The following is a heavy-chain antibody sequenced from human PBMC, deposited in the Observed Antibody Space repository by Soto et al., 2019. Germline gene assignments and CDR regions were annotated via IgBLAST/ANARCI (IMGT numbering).Heavy chain of an antibody. J-gene: IGHJ6*02. D-gene: IGHD5-12*01. CDR3: ATYPPPTVATIMRYHHYGMDV. CDR2: ISAYNGNT. V-gene: IGHV1-18*01. Sequence: ASVKVSCKASGYTFTSYGISWVRQAPGQGLEWMGWISAYNGNTNYAQKLQGRVTMTKDTSTDTAYMELRSLRSEDTAVYYCATYPPPTVATIMRYHHYGMDVWGPGTTVTVSS. CDR1: GYTFTSYG.